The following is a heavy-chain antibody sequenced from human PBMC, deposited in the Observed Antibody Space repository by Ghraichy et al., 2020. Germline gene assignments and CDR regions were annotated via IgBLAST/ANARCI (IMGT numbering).Heavy chain of an antibody. CDR2: INHSGST. J-gene: IGHJ6*02. Sequence: SETLSLTCAVYGGSFSAHYWTWIRQPPGKGLEWIGEINHSGSTKYNPSLKSRVSISVDTSKNQFSLKLSSVTAADTAVYYCARRGVTKFCTGNTCYNFYHHGMDVWGQGTTVTVSS. V-gene: IGHV4-34*01. CDR3: ARRGVTKFCTGNTCYNFYHHGMDV. D-gene: IGHD2-15*01. CDR1: GGSFSAHY.